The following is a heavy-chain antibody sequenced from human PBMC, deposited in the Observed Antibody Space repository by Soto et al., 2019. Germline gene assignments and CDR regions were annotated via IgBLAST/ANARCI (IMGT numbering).Heavy chain of an antibody. CDR1: GFTFSNAW. CDR2: IKSKTDGGTT. V-gene: IGHV3-15*07. Sequence: EVQLVESGGGLVKPGGSLRLSCAASGFTFSNAWMNWVRQAPGKGLEWVGRIKSKTDGGTTDYAAPVKGRFTISRDDSKNTLYLQMNSLKTEDTAVYYCTTGGVTTARIDYYYGMVVWGQGTTVTVSS. CDR3: TTGGVTTARIDYYYGMVV. D-gene: IGHD6-6*01. J-gene: IGHJ6*02.